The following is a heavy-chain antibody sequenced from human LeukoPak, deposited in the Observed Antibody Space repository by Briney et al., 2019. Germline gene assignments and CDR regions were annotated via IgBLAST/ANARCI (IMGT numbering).Heavy chain of an antibody. CDR2: ISFDGSNK. CDR3: CGGLFYCDY. CDR1: GFSFSSYG. J-gene: IGHJ4*02. V-gene: IGHV3-30*03. Sequence: GRSLRLSCAASGFSFSSYGMHWVRQAPGKGLEWVAGISFDGSNKYYADSLKGRFTISRDNSKKTLYMQMNSLRVEDTAVYYCCGGLFYCDYLGQGTLVTVSS. D-gene: IGHD3-10*01.